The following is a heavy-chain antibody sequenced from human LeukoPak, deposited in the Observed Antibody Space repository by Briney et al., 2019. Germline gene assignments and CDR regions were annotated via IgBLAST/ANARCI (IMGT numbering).Heavy chain of an antibody. CDR1: GFTFSKAW. J-gene: IGHJ1*01. D-gene: IGHD6-13*01. V-gene: IGHV3-15*01. CDR2: IKRKTVGGTT. Sequence: PGGSLSLSCAASGFTFSKAWWTWVRQAPGKGLEWVGRIKRKTVGGTTDYAAPVKGRFTISRDDSKNTLYLQMNSLKTEDTAVYYCTTNVPYSSSWYERGAEYFQHWGQGTLVTVSS. CDR3: TTNVPYSSSWYERGAEYFQH.